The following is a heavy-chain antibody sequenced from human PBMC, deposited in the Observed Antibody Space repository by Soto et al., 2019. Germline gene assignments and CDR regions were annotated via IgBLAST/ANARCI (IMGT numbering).Heavy chain of an antibody. Sequence: SVKVSCKTSGFTFNVYGIHWVRQAPGQGLEWMGGLIPIYDAPYYAQKFQGRVTITADKSTTTVHLELNSLRSEDTAVYFCAKVRDPHLDHYGWDVWGPGTTVTVSS. J-gene: IGHJ6*01. CDR1: GFTFNVYG. V-gene: IGHV1-69*06. D-gene: IGHD3-10*01. CDR2: LIPIYDAP. CDR3: AKVRDPHLDHYGWDV.